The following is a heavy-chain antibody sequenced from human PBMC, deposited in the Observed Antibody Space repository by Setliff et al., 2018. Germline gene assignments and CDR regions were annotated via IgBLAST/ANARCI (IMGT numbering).Heavy chain of an antibody. CDR1: GFTFSTYA. CDR3: ARDVYDFRTGQGGP. CDR2: IYSGYIT. J-gene: IGHJ5*02. Sequence: PGGSLRLSCAASGFTFSTYAMSWVRQAPGKGLEWVSTIYSGYITEYAASVKGRFTISRDDSKNSVFLQMNSLRAEDTAVYYCARDVYDFRTGQGGPWGQGTRVTVSS. V-gene: IGHV3-23*03. D-gene: IGHD3-3*01.